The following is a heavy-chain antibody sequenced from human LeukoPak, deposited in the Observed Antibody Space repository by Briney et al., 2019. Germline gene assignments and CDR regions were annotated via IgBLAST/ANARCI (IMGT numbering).Heavy chain of an antibody. V-gene: IGHV4-39*07. CDR3: ARYRGTSGYHFDY. J-gene: IGHJ4*02. CDR1: GGSFSSSSYY. CDR2: IYYSGST. D-gene: IGHD5-12*01. Sequence: PSETLSLTCTVSGGSFSSSSYYWGWIRQPPGKGLEWIGSIYYSGSTNYNPSLKSRVTISLDKSKNEFSLKLSSVTAADTAAYYCARYRGTSGYHFDYWGQGTLVTVSS.